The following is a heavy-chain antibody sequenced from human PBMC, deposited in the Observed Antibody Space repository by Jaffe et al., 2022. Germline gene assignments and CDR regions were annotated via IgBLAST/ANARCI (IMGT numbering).Heavy chain of an antibody. V-gene: IGHV3-30*02. Sequence: QEHLVESGGGVVQPGGSLRLSCAASGFTFSSHGMHWVRQAPGKGLEWVAFIRYDGSNKIYSDSVKGRFTVARDDSKKELFLQMNSLRAEDTAVYYCAKDSVVVVAASLYYYMDVWGKGTTVTVSS. CDR1: GFTFSSHG. D-gene: IGHD2-15*01. CDR2: IRYDGSNK. CDR3: AKDSVVVVAASLYYYMDV. J-gene: IGHJ6*03.